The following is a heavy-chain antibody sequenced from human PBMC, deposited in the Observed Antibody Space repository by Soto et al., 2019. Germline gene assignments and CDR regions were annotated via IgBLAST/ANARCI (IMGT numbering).Heavy chain of an antibody. V-gene: IGHV1-2*04. D-gene: IGHD6-19*01. CDR2: INPNSGGT. CDR1: GYTFTGYY. J-gene: IGHJ5*02. CDR3: AREVEGQGLTLPGNWFDP. Sequence: QVQLVQSGAEVKKPGASVKVSCKASGYTFTGYYMHWVRQAPGQGLEWMGWINPNSGGTNYAQKFQGWVTMTRDTSISTAYMELSRLRSDDTAVYYCAREVEGQGLTLPGNWFDPWGQGTLVTVSS.